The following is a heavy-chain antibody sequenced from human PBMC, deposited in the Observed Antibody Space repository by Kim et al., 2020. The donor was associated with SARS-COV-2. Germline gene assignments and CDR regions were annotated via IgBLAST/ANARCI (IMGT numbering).Heavy chain of an antibody. Sequence: QKFQGSVTITRATTASTAYMELSSLRSEDTAVYYCARDSVTIFGVAPFDYWGQGTLVTVSS. J-gene: IGHJ4*02. V-gene: IGHV1-3*01. CDR3: ARDSVTIFGVAPFDY. D-gene: IGHD3-3*01.